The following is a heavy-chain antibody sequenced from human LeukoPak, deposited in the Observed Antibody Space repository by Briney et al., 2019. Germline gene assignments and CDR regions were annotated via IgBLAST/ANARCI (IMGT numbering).Heavy chain of an antibody. V-gene: IGHV4-34*01. CDR2: INHSGST. D-gene: IGHD2-15*01. J-gene: IGHJ3*02. CDR1: GGFISGHY. CDR3: ARVRSGGRTDAFDI. Sequence: SETLSLTCAVYGGFISGHYWSWIRQPPGKGLEWIGEINHSGSTNYNPSLKSRVTISVDTSKNQFSLKLSSVTAADTAVYYCARVRSGGRTDAFDIWGQGTMATVSS.